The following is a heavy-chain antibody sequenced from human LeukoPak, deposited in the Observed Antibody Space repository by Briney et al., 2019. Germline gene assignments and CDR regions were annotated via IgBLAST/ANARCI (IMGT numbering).Heavy chain of an antibody. CDR2: IKQDGSEK. CDR3: ARDRDYYDSSGYLGDAFDI. V-gene: IGHV3-7*01. Sequence: GGSLRLSCAASGFTFSSYWMSWVRQAPGKGLEWVANIKQDGSEKYYVDSVKGRFTISRDNAKNSLYLQMNSLRAEDTAVYYCARDRDYYDSSGYLGDAFDIWGQGTMVTVSS. J-gene: IGHJ3*02. D-gene: IGHD3-22*01. CDR1: GFTFSSYW.